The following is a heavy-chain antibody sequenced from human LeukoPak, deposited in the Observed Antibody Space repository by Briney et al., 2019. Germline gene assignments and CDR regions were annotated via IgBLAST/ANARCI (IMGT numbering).Heavy chain of an antibody. CDR2: INHSGST. CDR1: GGSFSDYY. Sequence: PSETLSLIYAVFGGSFSDYYWNWIRQPPGKGLEWIGEINHSGSTNYNPSLKSRVTISVDTSKNQFSLKLSSVTAADTAVYYCARGEVGPTTDFDYWGQGTLVTVSS. CDR3: ARGEVGPTTDFDY. V-gene: IGHV4-34*01. D-gene: IGHD1-26*01. J-gene: IGHJ4*02.